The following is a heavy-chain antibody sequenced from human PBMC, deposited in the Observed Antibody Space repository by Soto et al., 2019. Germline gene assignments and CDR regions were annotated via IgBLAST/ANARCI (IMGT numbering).Heavy chain of an antibody. CDR2: ISSSSSTI. D-gene: IGHD2-15*01. J-gene: IGHJ4*02. CDR1: GFTFSSYS. V-gene: IGHV3-48*02. Sequence: PGGSLRLSCAASGFTFSSYSMNWVRQAPGKGLEWVSYISSSSSTIYYADSVKGRFTISRDNAKNSLYLQMNSLRDEDTAVYYCARDRYCSGGSYYSTPYFDYWGQGTLVTVSS. CDR3: ARDRYCSGGSYYSTPYFDY.